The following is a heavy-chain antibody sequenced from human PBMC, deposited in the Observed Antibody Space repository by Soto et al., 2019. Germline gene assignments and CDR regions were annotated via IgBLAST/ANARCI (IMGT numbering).Heavy chain of an antibody. CDR3: AKDSGRGSADYYFDY. CDR2: ISSDGKDK. D-gene: IGHD3-10*01. J-gene: IGHJ4*02. V-gene: IGHV3-30*18. Sequence: GGSLRLSCAASGFTFSSYAIHWVRQAPGKGLECVAIISSDGKDKYSADSMKGRFAISRDNSKNTLYLQMNSLRAEDTAVYYCAKDSGRGSADYYFDYWGQGTLVTVSS. CDR1: GFTFSSYA.